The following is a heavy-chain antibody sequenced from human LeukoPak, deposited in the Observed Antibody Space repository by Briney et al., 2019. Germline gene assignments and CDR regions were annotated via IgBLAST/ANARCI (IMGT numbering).Heavy chain of an antibody. V-gene: IGHV4-39*01. CDR2: IYYSGST. CDR3: ARGYYDSSGYDY. Sequence: SGTLSLTCTVSGGSISSSSYYWGWIRQPPGKGLEWIGSIYYSGSTYYNPSLKSRVTISVDTSKNQFSLKLSSVTAADTAVYYCARGYYDSSGYDYWGQGTLVTVSS. CDR1: GGSISSSSYY. J-gene: IGHJ4*02. D-gene: IGHD3-22*01.